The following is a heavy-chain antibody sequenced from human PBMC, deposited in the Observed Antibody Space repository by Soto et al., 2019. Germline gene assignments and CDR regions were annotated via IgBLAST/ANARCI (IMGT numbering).Heavy chain of an antibody. D-gene: IGHD5-12*01. Sequence: EVQLVESGGGLVQPGGSLRLSCAASGFTLSSYWMHWVRQAPGKGLGWISRINIDGSSTSYADSVKGRFTISRDNAKNTLYLQVNSLRAEDTAVYYCARSRDGYNFVGDCWGQGTLVTVSS. J-gene: IGHJ4*02. CDR1: GFTLSSYW. CDR3: ARSRDGYNFVGDC. CDR2: INIDGSST. V-gene: IGHV3-74*01.